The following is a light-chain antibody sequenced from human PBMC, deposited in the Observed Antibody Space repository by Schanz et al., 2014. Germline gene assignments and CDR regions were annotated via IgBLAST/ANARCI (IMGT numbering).Light chain of an antibody. V-gene: IGLV2-14*03. J-gene: IGLJ2*01. CDR3: SSYTTNSAPGVV. CDR2: DVN. Sequence: QSALTQPASVSGSPGQSITISCTGTSSDVGGYNYVSWYQHHPGKVPKLMIYDVNNRPSGVSNRFSGSKSGSTASLTVSGLQAEDEADYYCSSYTTNSAPGVVFGGGTKLTVL. CDR1: SSDVGGYNY.